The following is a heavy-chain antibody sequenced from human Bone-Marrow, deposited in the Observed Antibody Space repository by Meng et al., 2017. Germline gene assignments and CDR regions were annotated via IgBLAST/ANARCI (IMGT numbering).Heavy chain of an antibody. Sequence: GESLKISCAAPGFSFSSYAMSWVRHAPGKGLEWVSALSGGGFTTYYADSVKGRFAISRHNSKNTLYLQMNSLRAEDTALYYCAKYSYGLGDYLDYWGQGALVTVSS. CDR2: LSGGGFTT. CDR3: AKYSYGLGDYLDY. J-gene: IGHJ4*02. CDR1: GFSFSSYA. V-gene: IGHV3-23*01. D-gene: IGHD3-10*01.